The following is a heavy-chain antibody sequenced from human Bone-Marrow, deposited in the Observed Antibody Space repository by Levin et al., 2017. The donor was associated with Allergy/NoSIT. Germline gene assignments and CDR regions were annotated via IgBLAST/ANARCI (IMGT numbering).Heavy chain of an antibody. V-gene: IGHV3-23*01. D-gene: IGHD4/OR15-4a*01. CDR1: GFTFSTYA. J-gene: IGHJ4*02. CDR2: ISGSGRTI. Sequence: QSGGSLRLSCAASGFTFSTYAMSWVRQAPGKGLQWVSFISGSGRTIYYADSVKGRFTISRDNSKNMLYLQMNSLRVDDTAVYYCAKYRGLTVPEYYFDWWGQGTLVPVSS. CDR3: AKYRGLTVPEYYFDW.